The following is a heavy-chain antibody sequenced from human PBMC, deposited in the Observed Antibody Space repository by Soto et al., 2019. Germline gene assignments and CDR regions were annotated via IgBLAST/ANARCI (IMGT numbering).Heavy chain of an antibody. V-gene: IGHV1-46*01. CDR2: INPSGGST. J-gene: IGHJ6*02. CDR3: ARDSGSGSYTFHIYYYYGMDV. Sequence: QVQLVQSGAEVKKPGASVKVSCKASGYTFTSYYMHWVRQAPGQGLEWMGIINPSGGSTSYAQKFQGRVTMTVDTSTSTVYMELSSLRSEDTAVYYCARDSGSGSYTFHIYYYYGMDVWGQGTTVTVSS. CDR1: GYTFTSYY. D-gene: IGHD3-10*01.